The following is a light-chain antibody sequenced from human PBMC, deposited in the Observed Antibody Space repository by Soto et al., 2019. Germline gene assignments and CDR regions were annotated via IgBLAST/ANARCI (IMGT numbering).Light chain of an antibody. Sequence: DIQMIRSPSSLSASVGDRVTITCRASESIDNWLAWYQQKPGKAPKLLIFAASTLVRGVPSRFSGSQSGTEFTLTISSLQPEDFATYYCQQVNNYPITFGQGTGLEIK. CDR3: QQVNNYPIT. CDR1: ESIDNW. J-gene: IGKJ5*01. V-gene: IGKV1-5*01. CDR2: AAS.